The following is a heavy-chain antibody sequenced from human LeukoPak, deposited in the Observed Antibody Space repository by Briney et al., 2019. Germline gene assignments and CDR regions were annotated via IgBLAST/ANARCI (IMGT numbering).Heavy chain of an antibody. D-gene: IGHD3-10*01. CDR2: IYTSGST. CDR1: GGSISSYY. Sequence: SETLSLTCTVSGGSISSYYWSWIRQPAGKGLEWIGRIYTSGSTNYNPSLKSRVTMSVDTSKNQFSLKLSSVTAADTAVYYCARTYYGSGSYYNGWFDPWGQGTLVTVSS. CDR3: ARTYYGSGSYYNGWFDP. J-gene: IGHJ5*02. V-gene: IGHV4-4*07.